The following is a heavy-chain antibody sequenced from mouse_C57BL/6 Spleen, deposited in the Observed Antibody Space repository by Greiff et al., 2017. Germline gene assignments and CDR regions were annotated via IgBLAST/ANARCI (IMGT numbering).Heavy chain of an antibody. Sequence: EVQLQQSGPELVKPGASVKIPCKASGYTFTDYNMDWVKQSHGKSLEWIGDINPNNGGTIYNQKFKGKATLTVDKSSSTAYMELRSLTSEDTAVYYCARFIYDYDAYFDVWGTGTTVTVSS. V-gene: IGHV1-18*01. CDR2: INPNNGGT. D-gene: IGHD2-4*01. CDR3: ARFIYDYDAYFDV. J-gene: IGHJ1*03. CDR1: GYTFTDYN.